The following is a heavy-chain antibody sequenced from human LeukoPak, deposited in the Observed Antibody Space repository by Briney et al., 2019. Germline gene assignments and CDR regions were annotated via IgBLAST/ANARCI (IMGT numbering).Heavy chain of an antibody. CDR3: ARDWFHAIDY. Sequence: GGSLRLSCTASGFTFGDYAMSWVRQAPGEGLVWVSRIRSDGSDTRYAESVKGRFTISRDNAKNTLYLQMNSLRAEDTAVYYCARDWFHAIDYWGQGTLVTVSS. D-gene: IGHD2/OR15-2a*01. V-gene: IGHV3-74*01. CDR1: GFTFGDYA. J-gene: IGHJ4*02. CDR2: IRSDGSDT.